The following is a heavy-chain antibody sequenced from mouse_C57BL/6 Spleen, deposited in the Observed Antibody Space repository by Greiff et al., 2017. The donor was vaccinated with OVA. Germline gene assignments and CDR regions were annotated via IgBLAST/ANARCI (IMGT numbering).Heavy chain of an antibody. CDR1: GYTFTSYW. V-gene: IGHV1-53*01. CDR2: INPSNGGT. CDR3: ARPLSYYYGSRGFDY. D-gene: IGHD1-1*01. J-gene: IGHJ2*01. Sequence: QVQLQQPGTELVKPGASVKLSCKASGYTFTSYWMHWVKQRPGQGLEWIGNINPSNGGTNYNEKFKSKATLTVDKSSSTAYMQLSSLTSEDSAVYYCARPLSYYYGSRGFDYWGQGTTLTVSS.